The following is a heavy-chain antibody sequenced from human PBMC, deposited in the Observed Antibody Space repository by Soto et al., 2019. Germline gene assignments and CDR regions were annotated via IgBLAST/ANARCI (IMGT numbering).Heavy chain of an antibody. CDR1: GFAFSNYW. V-gene: IGHV3-74*03. CDR3: GKDVHDAAADN. CDR2: IKRDGSVT. Sequence: EVQLVESGGGLVQPGESLRLSCEASGFAFSNYWMHWVRRAPGKGLEWVSRIKRDGSVTQYAGFVKGRFSISRDNAKNTMYLQRNTLRGEDTAGYYCGKDVHDAAADNWGQGTLVTVSS. D-gene: IGHD6-13*01. J-gene: IGHJ4*02.